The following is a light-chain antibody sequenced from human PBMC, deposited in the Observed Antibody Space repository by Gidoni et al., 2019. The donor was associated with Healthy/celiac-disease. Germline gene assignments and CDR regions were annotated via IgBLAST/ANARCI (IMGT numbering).Light chain of an antibody. J-gene: IGLJ2*01. CDR2: EVS. V-gene: IGLV2-14*01. CDR3: SSYTSSSTLDVV. CDR1: SSDVGGYNY. Sequence: QPALPQPASVSGPPGQPITISCTGTSSDVGGYNYVSWYQQHPGKAPKLMIYEVSNRPSGVSNRFSGSKSGNTASLTISGLQAEDEADYYCSSYTSSSTLDVVFGGGTKLTVL.